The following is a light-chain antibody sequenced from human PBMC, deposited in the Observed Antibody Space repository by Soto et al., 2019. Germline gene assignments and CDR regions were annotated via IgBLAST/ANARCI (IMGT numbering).Light chain of an antibody. CDR3: SSRTTSNPYV. Sequence: QSALPQPASVSGSPGQSITISCTGTSSDIGAYNSVSWYHQHPGKAPKLMIYEVSNRPSGVSNRFSASKSGNTASLTISGLQAEDEADYYCSSRTTSNPYVFGTGTKLTVL. J-gene: IGLJ1*01. V-gene: IGLV2-14*01. CDR1: SSDIGAYNS. CDR2: EVS.